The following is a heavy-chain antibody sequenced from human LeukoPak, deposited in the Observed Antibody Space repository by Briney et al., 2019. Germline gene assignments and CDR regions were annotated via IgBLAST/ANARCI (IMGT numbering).Heavy chain of an antibody. V-gene: IGHV1-46*01. Sequence: ASVKVSCKTSGYTFTNFYLHWVRQAPGQGLEWMGIINCSGGTTNYAQKFQGRVSITRDTSTSAVYMDLSSLRSEDTAVYYCAREGTAGTNLNWFDPWGQGTLVTVSS. CDR2: INCSGGTT. CDR1: GYTFTNFY. J-gene: IGHJ5*02. CDR3: AREGTAGTNLNWFDP. D-gene: IGHD1-1*01.